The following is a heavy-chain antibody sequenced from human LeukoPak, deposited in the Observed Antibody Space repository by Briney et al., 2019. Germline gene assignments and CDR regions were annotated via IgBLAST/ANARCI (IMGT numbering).Heavy chain of an antibody. CDR3: NGGVWGKGALDY. V-gene: IGHV3-21*01. Sequence: GGSLRLSRAASGFTFSSYSMNWVRQAPGKGLEWVSSISSGSTYIYYADSVKGRFTISRDNTKNSLYLQMNSLRAEDTAVYYWNGGVWGKGALDYWGQGTLLTVSS. CDR2: ISSGSTYI. J-gene: IGHJ4*02. CDR1: GFTFSSYS. D-gene: IGHD3-16*01.